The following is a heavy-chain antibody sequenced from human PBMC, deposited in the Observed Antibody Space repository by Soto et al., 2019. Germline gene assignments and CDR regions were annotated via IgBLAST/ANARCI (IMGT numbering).Heavy chain of an antibody. J-gene: IGHJ3*01. CDR3: VKEYCTGGACFDAFDL. D-gene: IGHD2-8*02. CDR2: ISDSGTTI. V-gene: IGHV3-48*03. Sequence: GGSLRLSCAASGFIFSSYEVDWVRQVPGKGLEWISYISDSGTTIYYAASVKGRFTISRDDARNSLYLQMNNLRDEDTAVYFCVKEYCTGGACFDAFDLWGQGTLVTVS. CDR1: GFIFSSYE.